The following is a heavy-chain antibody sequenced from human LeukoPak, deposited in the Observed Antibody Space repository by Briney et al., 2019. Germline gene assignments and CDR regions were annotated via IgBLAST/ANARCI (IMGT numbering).Heavy chain of an antibody. D-gene: IGHD2-21*02. CDR3: ARQDVVVTAPEGY. J-gene: IGHJ4*02. CDR2: IDPSDSYT. Sequence: PGESLKISCKGSGYSFTSYWISWVRQMPGKGLEWMGRIDPSDSYTNYSPSFQGHVTISADKSISTAYLQWNSLKASDTVMYYCARQDVVVTAPEGYWGQGTLVTVSS. CDR1: GYSFTSYW. V-gene: IGHV5-10-1*01.